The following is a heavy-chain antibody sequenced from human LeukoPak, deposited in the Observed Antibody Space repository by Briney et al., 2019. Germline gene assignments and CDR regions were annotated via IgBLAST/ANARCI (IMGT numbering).Heavy chain of an antibody. Sequence: GGSLRLSCAASGFTFSSYAMSWVRQAPGKGLEWVSTINGGGVNTHYADSVGGRFTISRDNSKNTLFLQMNSLRDEDTAVYYCAKGASGSYYRRYYFDYWGQGTLVTVSS. D-gene: IGHD1-26*01. V-gene: IGHV3-23*01. CDR2: INGGGVNT. CDR3: AKGASGSYYRRYYFDY. J-gene: IGHJ4*02. CDR1: GFTFSSYA.